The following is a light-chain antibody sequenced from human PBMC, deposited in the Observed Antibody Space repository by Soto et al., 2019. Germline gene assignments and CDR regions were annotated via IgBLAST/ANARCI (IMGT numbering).Light chain of an antibody. J-gene: IGLJ1*01. V-gene: IGLV1-40*01. CDR3: QPYDSRLSGLYV. CDR1: SANIGAGYD. CDR2: GNR. Sequence: QSVLTQPPSVSGAPGQRGTICCTGSSANIGAGYDVHWYQQLPGTAPKLLLYGNRNRPSGVPDRFSGSKSGTAASLAITGLQAEDEADYYCQPYDSRLSGLYVFGTGTKVTV.